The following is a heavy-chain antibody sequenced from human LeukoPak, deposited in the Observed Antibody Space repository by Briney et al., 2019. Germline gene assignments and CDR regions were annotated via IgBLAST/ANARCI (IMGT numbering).Heavy chain of an antibody. V-gene: IGHV3-23*01. D-gene: IGHD2/OR15-2a*01. Sequence: GGSLRLSCAASGFTFSDYAMSWVRQAPGKGLEWVSGISVRRDSTYYGDPVKGRFTISRDNFKNTLYLLLNTLRAEDTAVYYCAKIPRMTAEYYYFDYWGQGTLVTATS. J-gene: IGHJ4*02. CDR3: AKIPRMTAEYYYFDY. CDR1: GFTFSDYA. CDR2: ISVRRDST.